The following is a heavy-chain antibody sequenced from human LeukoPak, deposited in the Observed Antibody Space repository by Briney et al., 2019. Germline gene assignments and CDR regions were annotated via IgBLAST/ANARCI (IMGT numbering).Heavy chain of an antibody. J-gene: IGHJ4*02. CDR2: IYPGDSDT. CDR1: GYSFTSYW. D-gene: IGHD3-9*01. CDR3: ARLDALRYFDRLPRFANFDY. V-gene: IGHV5-51*01. Sequence: GESLKISCKGSGYSFTSYWIGWVRQMPGKGLEWMGIIYPGDSDTRYSPSFQGQVTISADKSISTAYLQWSSLKASDTAMYYCARLDALRYFDRLPRFANFDYWGQGTLVTVSS.